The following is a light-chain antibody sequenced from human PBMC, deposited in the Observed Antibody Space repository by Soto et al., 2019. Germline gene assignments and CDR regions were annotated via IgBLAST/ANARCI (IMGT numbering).Light chain of an antibody. CDR2: GAS. Sequence: EIVMTQSTATLSVSPGERATLSCSASQSFNSNLAWYQQNPGQDPRLLIYGASTRASGIPARFSGSGSGTEFTLTISSLQSEDFAVYYCQQCNNWPPWTFGQGTKVDI. J-gene: IGKJ1*01. V-gene: IGKV3-15*01. CDR3: QQCNNWPPWT. CDR1: QSFNSN.